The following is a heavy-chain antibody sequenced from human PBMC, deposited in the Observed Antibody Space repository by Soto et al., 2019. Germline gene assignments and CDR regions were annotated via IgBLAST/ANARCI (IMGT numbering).Heavy chain of an antibody. D-gene: IGHD3-22*01. CDR3: HEAGMDSSGYYYDY. Sequence: QVQLQESGPGLVKPSQTLSLTCTVSGGSISSGDYYWSWIRQPPGKGLEWIGYIYYSGSTYYNPSLKSRATISLDTSTNPSALKLSSVTAADTAVYYCHEAGMDSSGYYYDYWGQGTLVTVSS. CDR1: GGSISSGDYY. CDR2: IYYSGST. V-gene: IGHV4-30-4*01. J-gene: IGHJ4*02.